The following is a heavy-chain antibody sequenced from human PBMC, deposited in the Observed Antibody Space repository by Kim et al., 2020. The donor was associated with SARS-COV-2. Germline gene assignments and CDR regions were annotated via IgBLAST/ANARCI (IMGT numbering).Heavy chain of an antibody. D-gene: IGHD1-1*01. CDR2: ISYDGSNK. V-gene: IGHV3-30*18. J-gene: IGHJ4*02. CDR3: AKAWNRLNLPIDY. CDR1: GFTFSSYG. Sequence: GGSLRLSCAASGFTFSSYGMHWVRQAPGKGLEWVAVISYDGSNKYYADSVKGRFTISRDNSKNTLYLQMNSLRAEDTAVYYCAKAWNRLNLPIDYWGQGTLVTVSS.